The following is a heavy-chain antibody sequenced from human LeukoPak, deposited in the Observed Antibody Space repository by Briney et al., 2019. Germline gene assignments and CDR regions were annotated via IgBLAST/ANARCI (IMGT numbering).Heavy chain of an antibody. CDR1: GYTFTTYH. D-gene: IGHD3-3*01. Sequence: ASVKVSCKASGYTFTTYHMHWVRQAPGQGLEWMGIINPSGGSATYAQKFQGRVTMTSDTSASTVYMELSSLRSEGTAMYYCARENRITIFGVPYYYGLDVWGQGTTVTVS. CDR2: INPSGGSA. V-gene: IGHV1-46*01. J-gene: IGHJ6*02. CDR3: ARENRITIFGVPYYYGLDV.